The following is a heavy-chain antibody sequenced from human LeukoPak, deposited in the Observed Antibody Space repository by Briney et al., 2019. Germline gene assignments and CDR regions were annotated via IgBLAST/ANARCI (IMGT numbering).Heavy chain of an antibody. J-gene: IGHJ4*02. CDR2: IYYSGST. CDR1: GGSISSSSYY. D-gene: IGHD3-10*01. Sequence: PSETLSLTCTVSGGSISSSSYYWGWIRQPPGKGLEWIGSIYYSGSTYYNPSLKSRVTISLDTSKNQFSLKLSSVTATDTAVYYCARDMELLWFGDYRGYFDYWGQGTLVTVSS. CDR3: ARDMELLWFGDYRGYFDY. V-gene: IGHV4-39*07.